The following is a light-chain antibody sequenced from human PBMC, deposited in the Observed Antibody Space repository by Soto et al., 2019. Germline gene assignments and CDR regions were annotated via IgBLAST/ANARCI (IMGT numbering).Light chain of an antibody. CDR1: SSDVGGYNY. J-gene: IGLJ1*01. CDR2: LAS. V-gene: IGLV2-11*01. CDR3: CSYAGNYIYV. Sequence: QSALTQPRSVSGSPGQSVTISCTGTSSDVGGYNYVSWYQQHPGKAPKVMIYLASKRPSGVPDRFSGSKSGNTASLTISGLQAEDEADYYCCSYAGNYIYVFGTGTKVTVL.